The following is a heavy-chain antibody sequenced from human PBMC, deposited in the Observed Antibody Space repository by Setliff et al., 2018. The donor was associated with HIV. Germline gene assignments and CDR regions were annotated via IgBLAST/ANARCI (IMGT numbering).Heavy chain of an antibody. Sequence: SETLSLTCAVSGGSISSGNWLNWVRQPPGKGLEWIGEINHSGSTNYNPSLKSRVTISVDTSKNQFSLKLSSVTAADAAVYYCARGCSGYYEDYWGQGTLVTVSS. CDR2: INHSGST. D-gene: IGHD3-22*01. CDR3: ARGCSGYYEDY. CDR1: GGSISSGNW. V-gene: IGHV4-4*02. J-gene: IGHJ4*02.